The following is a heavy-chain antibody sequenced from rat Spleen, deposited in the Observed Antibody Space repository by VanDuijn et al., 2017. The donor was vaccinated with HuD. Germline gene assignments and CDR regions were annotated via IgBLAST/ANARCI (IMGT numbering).Heavy chain of an antibody. CDR2: ISYEGSST. V-gene: IGHV5-22*01. Sequence: EVQLVESGGGLVQPGRSLKLSCAASGFTFSDYYMAWVRQAPKKGLEWVASISYEGSSTYYGDSLKGRFTISRANAKNTLYLQMNSLKSEDTATYYCATMSNWFVYWGQGTLVTVSS. J-gene: IGHJ3*01. CDR1: GFTFSDYY. CDR3: ATMSNWFVY.